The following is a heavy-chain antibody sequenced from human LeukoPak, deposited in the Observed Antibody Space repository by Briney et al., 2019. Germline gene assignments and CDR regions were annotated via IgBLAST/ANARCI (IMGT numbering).Heavy chain of an antibody. CDR2: INTDGTST. CDR1: GFAFSNYW. V-gene: IGHV3-74*01. CDR3: ASHYASGSSSGY. J-gene: IGHJ4*02. Sequence: GGSLRLSCAASGFAFSNYWMHWVRQAPGKGLVWVSRINTDGTSTSYADSVQGRFTISRDNAKNTLFLQMNTLRAEDTAVYYCASHYASGSSSGYWGQGTLVTVSS. D-gene: IGHD3-10*01.